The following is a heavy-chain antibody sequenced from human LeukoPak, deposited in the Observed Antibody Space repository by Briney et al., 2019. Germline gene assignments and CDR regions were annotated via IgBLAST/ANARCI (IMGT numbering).Heavy chain of an antibody. V-gene: IGHV3-11*01. CDR3: ARLMSGSYSPFDY. Sequence: PGGSLRLSCAAPGFTFSDYYMSWIRQAPGKGLEWVSYISSSGSTIYYADSVKGRFTISRDNAKNSLYLQMNSLRAEDTAVYYCARLMSGSYSPFDYWGQGTLVTVSS. J-gene: IGHJ4*02. D-gene: IGHD1-26*01. CDR2: ISSSGSTI. CDR1: GFTFSDYY.